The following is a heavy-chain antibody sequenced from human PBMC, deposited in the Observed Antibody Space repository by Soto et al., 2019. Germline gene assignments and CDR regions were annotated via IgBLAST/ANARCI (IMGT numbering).Heavy chain of an antibody. CDR1: GASISSGDYY. V-gene: IGHV4-30-4*01. Sequence: PSETLSLTCTVSGASISSGDYYWSWIRQPPGKGLEWIGYIYHSGSTYYNPSLKSRVTMSVDTSKNQFSLKLSSVTAADTAVYYCARGGIFGVVANLDYYYGLDVWGQGSTVTVSS. D-gene: IGHD3-3*01. CDR3: ARGGIFGVVANLDYYYGLDV. CDR2: IYHSGST. J-gene: IGHJ6*02.